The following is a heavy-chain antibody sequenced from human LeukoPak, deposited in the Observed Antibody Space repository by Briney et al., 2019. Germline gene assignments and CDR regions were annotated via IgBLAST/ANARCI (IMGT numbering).Heavy chain of an antibody. D-gene: IGHD3-10*01. Sequence: SETLSLTCAVYGGSFSGYYWSWIRQPPGKGLEWIGEINHSGSTNYNPSLKSRVTISVDTSKNQFSLKLSSVTAADTAVYYCARGSRGWFGERPTTKPFDYWGQETLVTVSS. CDR3: ARGSRGWFGERPTTKPFDY. CDR1: GGSFSGYY. J-gene: IGHJ4*02. CDR2: INHSGST. V-gene: IGHV4-34*01.